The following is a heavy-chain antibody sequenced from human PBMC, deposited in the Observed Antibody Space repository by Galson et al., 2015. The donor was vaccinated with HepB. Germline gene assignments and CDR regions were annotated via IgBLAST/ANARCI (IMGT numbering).Heavy chain of an antibody. Sequence: SLRLSCAASGFSFSSYGMHWVRQAPGKGLDWVAVISYDGSKKYYADSVKGRFTISRDNSKNTLYLQMNGLRAEDTAVYYCAKQGYSSGYYALLDYWGLGTLVTASS. CDR2: ISYDGSKK. CDR1: GFSFSSYG. J-gene: IGHJ4*02. CDR3: AKQGYSSGYYALLDY. V-gene: IGHV3-30*18. D-gene: IGHD6-25*01.